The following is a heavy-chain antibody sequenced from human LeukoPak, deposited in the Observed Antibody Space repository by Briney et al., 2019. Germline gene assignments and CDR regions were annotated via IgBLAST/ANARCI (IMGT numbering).Heavy chain of an antibody. CDR1: GYTLTELS. CDR2: FDPEDGET. D-gene: IGHD3-16*01. Sequence: ASVKVSCKVSGYTLTELSMHWVRQAPGKGLEWMGGFDPEDGETIYAQKFQGRVTMTEDTSTDTAYMELSSLRSEDTAVYYCATEWNRGRTVMITVRMSEPRFDYWGQGTLVTVSS. CDR3: ATEWNRGRTVMITVRMSEPRFDY. V-gene: IGHV1-24*01. J-gene: IGHJ4*02.